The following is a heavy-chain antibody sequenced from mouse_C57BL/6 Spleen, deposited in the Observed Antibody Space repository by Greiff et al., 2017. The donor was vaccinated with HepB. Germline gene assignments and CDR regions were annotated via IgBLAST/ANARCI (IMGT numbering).Heavy chain of an antibody. Sequence: QVQLKQSGAELVKPGASVKISCKASGYAFSSYWMNWVKQRPGKGLEWIGQIYPGDGDTNYNGKFKGKATLTADKSSSTAYMQLSSLTSEDSAVYFCARSYDYDGGFDYWGQGTTLTVSS. J-gene: IGHJ2*01. CDR2: IYPGDGDT. D-gene: IGHD2-4*01. CDR1: GYAFSSYW. V-gene: IGHV1-80*01. CDR3: ARSYDYDGGFDY.